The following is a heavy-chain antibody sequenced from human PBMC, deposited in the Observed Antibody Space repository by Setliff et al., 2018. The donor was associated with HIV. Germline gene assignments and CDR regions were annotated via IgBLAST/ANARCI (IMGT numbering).Heavy chain of an antibody. D-gene: IGHD2-21*02. CDR1: GGSFSGYY. J-gene: IGHJ4*02. CDR2: INHSGST. CDR3: ARGEFYCGTDCYWSSFDY. V-gene: IGHV4-34*01. Sequence: LSLTCAVYGGSFSGYYWSWIRQPPGKGLEWIGEINHSGSTNYNPSLKSRVTISVDTSKNQFSLKLSSVTAADTAVYYCARGEFYCGTDCYWSSFDYWGQGILVTVSS.